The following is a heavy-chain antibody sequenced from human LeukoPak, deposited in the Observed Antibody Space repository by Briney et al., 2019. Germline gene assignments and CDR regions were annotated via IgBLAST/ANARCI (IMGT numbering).Heavy chain of an antibody. Sequence: ASVKVSCKASGYTFTSYAMHWVRQAPGQRLEWMGWINAGNGNTKYSQKFQGRVTMTRDTSISTAYMELSRLRSDDTAVYYCAKPAGRYCSGGSCYSIDYWGQGTLVTVSS. D-gene: IGHD2-15*01. CDR2: INAGNGNT. CDR1: GYTFTSYA. V-gene: IGHV1-3*01. CDR3: AKPAGRYCSGGSCYSIDY. J-gene: IGHJ4*02.